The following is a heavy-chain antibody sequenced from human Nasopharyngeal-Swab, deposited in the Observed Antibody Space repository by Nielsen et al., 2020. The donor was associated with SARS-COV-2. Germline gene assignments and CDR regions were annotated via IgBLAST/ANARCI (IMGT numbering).Heavy chain of an antibody. V-gene: IGHV3-21*01. D-gene: IGHD3-9*01. J-gene: IGHJ4*02. CDR1: GFTFSSYS. CDR2: ISSSSGYI. Sequence: GESLKISCAASGFTFSSYSMNWVRQAPGKGLEWVSSISSSSGYIYYADSMKGRFTISRDNAKNSLYLQMNSLGAEDTAVYYCAREVNGYYDYWGQGTLVTVSS. CDR3: AREVNGYYDY.